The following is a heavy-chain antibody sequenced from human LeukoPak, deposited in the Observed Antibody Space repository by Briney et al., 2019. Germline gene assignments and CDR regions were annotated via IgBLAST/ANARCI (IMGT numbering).Heavy chain of an antibody. CDR1: GYTFTNYG. V-gene: IGHV1-18*01. CDR2: TSAYNGNT. Sequence: ASVKVSSKVSGYTFTNYGISWVRQGPGQGLEWMGWTSAYNGNTNYAQKFQGRVTMTTDTSTSTAYMELRSLRSDDTAMYYCARRGRYYDTNWFDPWGQGTLVTVSS. CDR3: ARRGRYYDTNWFDP. D-gene: IGHD3-22*01. J-gene: IGHJ5*02.